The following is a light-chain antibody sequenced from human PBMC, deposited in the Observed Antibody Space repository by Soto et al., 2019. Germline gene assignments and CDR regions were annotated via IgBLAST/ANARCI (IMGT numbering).Light chain of an antibody. J-gene: IGKJ1*01. V-gene: IGKV1-5*01. Sequence: DHQMTQSPSTLSASIGDRVTITCRASQNINNWIAWYQQKPGKAPKFLIYDASTLESGVPSRFSGSGFGTEFSLTISSLQPDDFGSYYCQHMRTFGQGTKVEMK. CDR3: QHMRT. CDR1: QNINNW. CDR2: DAS.